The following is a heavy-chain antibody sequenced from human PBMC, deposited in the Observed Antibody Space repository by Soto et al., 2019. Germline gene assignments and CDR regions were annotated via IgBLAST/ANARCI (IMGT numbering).Heavy chain of an antibody. V-gene: IGHV3-21*06. J-gene: IGHJ4*02. CDR1: GFTFTRYS. Sequence: GGSLRLSCAASGFTFTRYSMNRVRQAPGKGLEWVSSISSTTNYIYYGDSMKGRFTISRDNAKNSLYLEMNSLRAEDTAVYYCARESEDLTSNFDYWGQGTLVTVSS. CDR2: ISSTTNYI. CDR3: ARESEDLTSNFDY.